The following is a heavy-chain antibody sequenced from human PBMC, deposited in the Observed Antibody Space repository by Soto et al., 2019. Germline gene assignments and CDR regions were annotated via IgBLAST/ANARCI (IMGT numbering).Heavy chain of an antibody. D-gene: IGHD2-8*01. V-gene: IGHV3-74*01. CDR3: DRDLGHCATGECSS. J-gene: IGHJ1*01. Sequence: AGGSLRLSCVASGFTFSSHWMTWVRQAPGEGLVWVSRINRDGSITVYADSVKGRFTISRDNAKNTLYLQMNNLRDEDTALYYCDRDLGHCATGECSSWGQGTLVTVSS. CDR1: GFTFSSHW. CDR2: INRDGSIT.